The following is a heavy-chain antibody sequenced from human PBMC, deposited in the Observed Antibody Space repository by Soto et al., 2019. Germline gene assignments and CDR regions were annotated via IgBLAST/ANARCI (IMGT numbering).Heavy chain of an antibody. Sequence: SETLSLTCTVSDASIRGYYWSWIRQPPGKGLEWIGYLHYSGISNYNSSLKSRVTMSLDTSKNQFSLKLSSVSAADTAIYYCARGASNWQYFDYWGQGALVTVSS. V-gene: IGHV4-59*01. CDR2: LHYSGIS. J-gene: IGHJ4*02. D-gene: IGHD4-4*01. CDR3: ARGASNWQYFDY. CDR1: DASIRGYY.